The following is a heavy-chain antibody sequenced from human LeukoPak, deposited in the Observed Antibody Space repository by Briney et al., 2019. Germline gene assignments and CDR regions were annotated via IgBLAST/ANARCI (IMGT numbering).Heavy chain of an antibody. J-gene: IGHJ5*02. CDR3: ARVTGYSSGWYWFDP. D-gene: IGHD6-19*01. CDR2: IIPIFGKA. Sequence: SVKVSCKASGYTFTGYYVHWVRQAPGQGLEWMGRIIPIFGKANYAQKFQGRVTITTDESTSTAYMELSSLRSEDTAVYYCARVTGYSSGWYWFDPWGQGTLVTVSS. V-gene: IGHV1-69*05. CDR1: GYTFTGYY.